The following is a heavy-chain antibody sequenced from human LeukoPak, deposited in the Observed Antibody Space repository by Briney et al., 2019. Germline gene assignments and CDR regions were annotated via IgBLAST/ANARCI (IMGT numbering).Heavy chain of an antibody. D-gene: IGHD2/OR15-2a*01. V-gene: IGHV4-31*03. J-gene: IGHJ5*02. Sequence: PSETLSLTCTVSGGSISSGGYYWSWIRQHPGKGLEWIGYIYYSGSTYYNPSLKSRVTISVDTSKNQFSLKLSSVTAADTAVYYCARALSARMYNWFDPWGQGTLATVSS. CDR1: GGSISSGGYY. CDR3: ARALSARMYNWFDP. CDR2: IYYSGST.